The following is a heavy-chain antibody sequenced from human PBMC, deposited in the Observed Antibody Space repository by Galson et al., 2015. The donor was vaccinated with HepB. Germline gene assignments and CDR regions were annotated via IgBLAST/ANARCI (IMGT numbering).Heavy chain of an antibody. CDR2: LSGSGGST. CDR3: ANALSSDSSGYYLVRYFQH. D-gene: IGHD3-22*01. J-gene: IGHJ1*01. V-gene: IGHV3-23*01. Sequence: SLRLSCAASGFTFSISAMSWVRQAPGKGLEWVSVLSGSGGSTYYADSVKGRFTISRDNSKNTLYLQMNSLRAEDTAVYYCANALSSDSSGYYLVRYFQHWGQGTLFTVSS. CDR1: GFTFSISA.